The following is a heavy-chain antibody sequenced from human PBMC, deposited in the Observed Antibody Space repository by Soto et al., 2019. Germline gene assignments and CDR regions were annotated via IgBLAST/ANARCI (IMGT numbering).Heavy chain of an antibody. V-gene: IGHV5-51*01. CDR3: ARHGTMSSLEY. Sequence: GESLKIPCRGSGYTFTSYCSDWVRQMPGRGLEWMGTIYRGESDTTYSPSFQGQVTISADKSISTAYLQSNSLQASDPAMYYCARHGTMSSLEYWGQGTLVTVSS. CDR2: IYRGESDT. D-gene: IGHD3-10*02. CDR1: GYTFTSYC. J-gene: IGHJ4*02.